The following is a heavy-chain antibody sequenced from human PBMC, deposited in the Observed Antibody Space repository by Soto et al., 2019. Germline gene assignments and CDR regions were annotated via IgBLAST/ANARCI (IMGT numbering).Heavy chain of an antibody. D-gene: IGHD3-3*01. CDR1: GGSISSRSHY. J-gene: IGHJ4*02. Sequence: SETLSLTCTVSGGSISSRSHYWVWIRQSPGKHLEWIGSSFYRGSTHYNPSLKTRVTISVDTSKNQVSLKLYSVTAADTAVYYCAIADGFGVVPPFFSYWRQGILVT. V-gene: IGHV4-39*01. CDR2: SFYRGST. CDR3: AIADGFGVVPPFFSY.